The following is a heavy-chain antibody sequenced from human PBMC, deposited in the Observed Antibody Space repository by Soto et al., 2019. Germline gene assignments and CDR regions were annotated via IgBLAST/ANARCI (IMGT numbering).Heavy chain of an antibody. Sequence: QVQLVQSGAEVKKPGASVKVSCKASGYTFTSYGISWVRQAPGQGLEWMGWISAYNGNTNYAQKLQGRVTMTTDTSTSTAYXXLRSLRSDDTAVYYXAXDXXIVVVPATDYWGQGTLVTVSS. CDR1: GYTFTSYG. V-gene: IGHV1-18*01. CDR2: ISAYNGNT. J-gene: IGHJ4*02. D-gene: IGHD2-2*01. CDR3: AXDXXIVVVPATDY.